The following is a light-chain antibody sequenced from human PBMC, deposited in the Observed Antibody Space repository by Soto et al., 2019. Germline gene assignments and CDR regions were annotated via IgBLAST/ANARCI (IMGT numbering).Light chain of an antibody. J-gene: IGLJ3*02. V-gene: IGLV2-14*03. CDR3: SSCTLNTTRV. Sequence: QSVLTQPASVSGSPGQTITISCAGTTSDIGSYNFVSWYQQHPNTAPKLIVYEVTNRPLGISSRFSGSRSGNTASLTISGLRTEDEAHYYCSSCTLNTTRVFGGGTKVTVL. CDR1: TSDIGSYNF. CDR2: EVT.